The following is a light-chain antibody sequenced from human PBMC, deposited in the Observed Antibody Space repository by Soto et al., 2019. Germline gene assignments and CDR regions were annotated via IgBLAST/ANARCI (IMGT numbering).Light chain of an antibody. V-gene: IGLV2-14*01. CDR1: SSDVGGYNY. J-gene: IGLJ2*01. Sequence: QAALTQPASVSGSPGQSITISCTGTSSDVGGYNYVSWYQQHPGKAPKLMIYDVSNRPSGFSNRFSGSKSGNTASLTISGLQAEDEADYYCSSHTSSSTLGRVFGGGTQLTVL. CDR2: DVS. CDR3: SSHTSSSTLGRV.